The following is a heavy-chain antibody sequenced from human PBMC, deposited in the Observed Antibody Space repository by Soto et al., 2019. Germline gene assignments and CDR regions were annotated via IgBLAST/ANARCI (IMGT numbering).Heavy chain of an antibody. CDR3: ASTYYYDSSGYYLDY. Sequence: PSETLSLTCAVSGGSISSGGYSWSWIRQPPGKGLEWIGYIYHSGSTYYNPSLKSRVTISVDRSKNQFSLKLSSVTAADTAVYYCASTYYYDSSGYYLDYWGQGTLVTVSS. J-gene: IGHJ4*02. CDR2: IYHSGST. V-gene: IGHV4-30-2*01. CDR1: GGSISSGGYS. D-gene: IGHD3-22*01.